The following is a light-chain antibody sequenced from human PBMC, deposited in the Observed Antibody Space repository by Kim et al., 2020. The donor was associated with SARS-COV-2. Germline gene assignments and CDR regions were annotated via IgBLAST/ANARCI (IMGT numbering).Light chain of an antibody. Sequence: SYELTQPPSVSVAPGKTARITCGGNNIGSKSVHWYQQKPGQAPVLVIYYDSDRPSGIHERFSGSKSGNTATLTISGVEAGDEADYYCQVWDSSTDHPVFGGGTKLTVL. CDR3: QVWDSSTDHPV. V-gene: IGLV3-21*04. J-gene: IGLJ3*02. CDR2: YDS. CDR1: NIGSKS.